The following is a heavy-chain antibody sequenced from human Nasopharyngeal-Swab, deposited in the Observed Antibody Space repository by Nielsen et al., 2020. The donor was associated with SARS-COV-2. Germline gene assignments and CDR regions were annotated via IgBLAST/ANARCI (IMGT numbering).Heavy chain of an antibody. V-gene: IGHV3-30-3*01. CDR2: ISYDGSNK. CDR3: ARKADWSLYYYYMDV. J-gene: IGHJ6*03. Sequence: GESLKISCAASGFTFSSYAMHWVRQAPGKGLEWVAVISYDGSNKYYADSVKGRFTISRDNSKNTLYLQMNSLRAEATAVYYCARKADWSLYYYYMDVWGKGTTVTVSS. CDR1: GFTFSSYA. D-gene: IGHD3-9*01.